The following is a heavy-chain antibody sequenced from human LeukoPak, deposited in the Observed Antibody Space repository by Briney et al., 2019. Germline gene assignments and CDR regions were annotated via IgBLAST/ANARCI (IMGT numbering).Heavy chain of an antibody. J-gene: IGHJ4*02. CDR3: AKDRAGWNTAMPNGGFDY. D-gene: IGHD5-18*01. Sequence: GGSLRLSCAASGFTFSSYAMHWVRQAPGKGLEYVSAISSNGGSTYYANSVKGRFTISRDNSKNTLYLQMNSLRAEDTAVYYCAKDRAGWNTAMPNGGFDYWGQGTLVTVSS. CDR2: ISSNGGST. V-gene: IGHV3-64*01. CDR1: GFTFSSYA.